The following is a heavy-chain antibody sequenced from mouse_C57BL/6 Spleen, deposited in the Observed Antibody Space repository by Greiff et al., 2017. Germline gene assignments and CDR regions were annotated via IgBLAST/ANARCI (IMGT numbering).Heavy chain of an antibody. CDR1: GYTFTDYE. CDR3: TRGNGYDVRGSAMDY. Sequence: VQLQQSGAELVRPGASVTLSCKASGYTFTDYEMHWVKQTPVHGLEWIGAIDPETGGTAYNQKFKGKVILTADKSSSTAYMALRSLTSEDSAVYYCTRGNGYDVRGSAMDYWGQGTSVTVSS. V-gene: IGHV1-15*01. CDR2: IDPETGGT. J-gene: IGHJ4*01. D-gene: IGHD2-2*01.